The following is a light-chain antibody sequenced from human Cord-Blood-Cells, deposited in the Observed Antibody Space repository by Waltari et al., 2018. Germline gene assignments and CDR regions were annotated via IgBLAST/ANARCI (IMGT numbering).Light chain of an antibody. J-gene: IGLJ1*01. CDR3: SSYTSSSTYV. Sequence: QSALTQPASVSGSPGQSITISCTGTSSDVGGYNYVSWYQQHPGKAPKLMIYYVSNRPSGVSNRFSGPKSGNTASLTISGLQAEDEADYYCSSYTSSSTYVFGTGTKVTVL. V-gene: IGLV2-14*03. CDR2: YVS. CDR1: SSDVGGYNY.